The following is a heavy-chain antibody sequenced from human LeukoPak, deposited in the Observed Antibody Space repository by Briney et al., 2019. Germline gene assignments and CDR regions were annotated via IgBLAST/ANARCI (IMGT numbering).Heavy chain of an antibody. Sequence: PSETLSLTCTVSGGSISSSSYYWAWIRQPPGKGLEWIGSIYHSGSTYYNPSLKSRVTISVDTSKNQFSLKLSSVTAADTAVYYCARDGAAGYCSGGSCYPFDYWGQGTLVTVSS. D-gene: IGHD2-15*01. CDR3: ARDGAAGYCSGGSCYPFDY. CDR2: IYHSGST. J-gene: IGHJ4*02. V-gene: IGHV4-39*07. CDR1: GGSISSSSYY.